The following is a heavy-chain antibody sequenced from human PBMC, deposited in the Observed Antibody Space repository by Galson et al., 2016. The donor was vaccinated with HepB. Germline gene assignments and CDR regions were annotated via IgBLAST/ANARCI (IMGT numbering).Heavy chain of an antibody. J-gene: IGHJ4*02. CDR3: ARGDGPGSFLIDY. CDR1: GFSFSNYG. Sequence: SLRLSCAASGFSFSNYGMHWVRQAPGKGLEWVAVVSSGGTTQYYADSVKGRFTVSRDNSKNKVYMQMKSLRPEDASVYYGARGDGPGSFLIDYGGQGTPVTVSS. V-gene: IGHV3-30*03. CDR2: VSSGGTTQ. D-gene: IGHD3-10*01.